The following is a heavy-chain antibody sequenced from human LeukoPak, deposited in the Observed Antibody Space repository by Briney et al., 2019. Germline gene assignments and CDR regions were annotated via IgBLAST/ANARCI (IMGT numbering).Heavy chain of an antibody. CDR1: GFTFSSYG. CDR2: IWYDGSNK. Sequence: PGGSLRHSCAASGFTFSSYGMHWVRQAPGKGLEWVAVIWYDGSNKYYADSVKGRFTISRDNSKITLYLQMNSLRAEDTAVYYCARDQMLDWNYSAFDIWGQGTMVTVSS. J-gene: IGHJ3*02. D-gene: IGHD1-7*01. V-gene: IGHV3-33*01. CDR3: ARDQMLDWNYSAFDI.